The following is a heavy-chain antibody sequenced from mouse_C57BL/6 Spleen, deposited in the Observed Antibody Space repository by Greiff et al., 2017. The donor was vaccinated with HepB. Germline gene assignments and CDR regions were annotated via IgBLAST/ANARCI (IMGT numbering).Heavy chain of an antibody. CDR2: IDPEDGET. D-gene: IGHD1-1*01. CDR3: ARGYYDSSYDYAMDY. J-gene: IGHJ4*01. Sequence: EVKLVESGAELVKPGASVKLSCTASGFNIKDYYMHWVKQRTEQGLEWIGMIDPEDGETKYAPKFQGKATITADTSSNTAYLQLSSLTSEDTAVYYCARGYYDSSYDYAMDYWGQGTSVTVSS. V-gene: IGHV14-2*01. CDR1: GFNIKDYY.